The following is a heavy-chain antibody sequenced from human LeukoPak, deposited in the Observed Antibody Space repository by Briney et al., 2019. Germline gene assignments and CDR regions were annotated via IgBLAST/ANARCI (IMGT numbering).Heavy chain of an antibody. V-gene: IGHV5-51*01. J-gene: IGHJ4*02. CDR3: ARGRRYSVYDIDY. Sequence: GESLKISCQGSGYSFTSYWIAWVRQMPGKGLQWMGITYPGDSEARYSPSFQGQVTISADKSISTAYLQWSSLKASDTAMYYCARGRRYSVYDIDYWGQGTLVTVSS. CDR2: TYPGDSEA. CDR1: GYSFTSYW. D-gene: IGHD5/OR15-5a*01.